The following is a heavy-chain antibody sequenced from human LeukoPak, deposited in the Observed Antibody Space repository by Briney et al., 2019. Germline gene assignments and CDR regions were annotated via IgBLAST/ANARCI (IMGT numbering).Heavy chain of an antibody. CDR1: GGSISSYY. CDR2: IYYSGST. D-gene: IGHD5-12*01. V-gene: IGHV4-59*01. CDR3: ARETGYDANDNFDS. Sequence: NPSETLSLTCTVSGGSISSYYWSWIRQPPGKGLEWIGYIYYSGSTNYNPSLKSRVTISVDTSKNQFSLKLSSVTAADTAVYYCARETGYDANDNFDSWGQGTLFTVSS. J-gene: IGHJ4*02.